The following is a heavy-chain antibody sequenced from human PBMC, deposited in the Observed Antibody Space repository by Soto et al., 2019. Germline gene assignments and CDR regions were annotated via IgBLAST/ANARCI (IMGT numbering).Heavy chain of an antibody. J-gene: IGHJ4*02. D-gene: IGHD1-1*01. V-gene: IGHV2-5*02. Sequence: QITLKESGPTLVKPTQTLTLTCTFSGFSLSTSGVGVGWIRQPPGKALEWLALIYWDDDKRYSPSLKSRLTIPKHTSKTQVALTMTNMHPVDTAPYYCAHILLGGYNWNAEYYFDYWGPGTLVTVSS. CDR2: IYWDDDK. CDR1: GFSLSTSGVG. CDR3: AHILLGGYNWNAEYYFDY.